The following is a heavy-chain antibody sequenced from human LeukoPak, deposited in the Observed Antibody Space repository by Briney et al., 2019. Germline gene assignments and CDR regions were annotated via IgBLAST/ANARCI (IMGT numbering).Heavy chain of an antibody. D-gene: IGHD3-10*02. CDR1: GFTFSSSW. V-gene: IGHV3-48*04. Sequence: GGSLRLSCAASGFTFSSSWMHWVRQAPGKGLEWVSYISSSGSTIYYADSVKGRFTISRDNAKNSLYLQMNSLRAEDTAVYYCAELGITMIGGVWGKGTTVTISS. CDR2: ISSSGSTI. CDR3: AELGITMIGGV. J-gene: IGHJ6*04.